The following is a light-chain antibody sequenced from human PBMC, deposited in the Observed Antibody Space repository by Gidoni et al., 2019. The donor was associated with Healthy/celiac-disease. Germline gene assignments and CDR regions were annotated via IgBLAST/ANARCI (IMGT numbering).Light chain of an antibody. CDR1: QSISSW. J-gene: IGKJ1*01. CDR2: DAS. Sequence: DIQMTQSPSTLSASVGDRLTITCRAIQSISSWLAWYQQKPGKAPKLLIYDASIVESGVPSMFSGSGSGTEFSLTISSLQPDDFATYYCQQYNSYWTFGQGTKVEIK. V-gene: IGKV1-5*01. CDR3: QQYNSYWT.